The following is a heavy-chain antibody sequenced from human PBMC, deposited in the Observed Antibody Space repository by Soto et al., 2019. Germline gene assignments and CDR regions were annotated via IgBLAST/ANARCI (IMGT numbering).Heavy chain of an antibody. Sequence: EVHLLESGGGLVQPGGSLRLSCAASGFTFSRYALNWVRQAPGKGLEWVAEISGSGTSTYYAPSVKGRFTISSDSSKNTFYLRMNSLRAEDTAMYYCARSLSALFSLGAFKYWGQGALVTVSS. J-gene: IGHJ4*02. CDR1: GFTFSRYA. CDR2: ISGSGTST. V-gene: IGHV3-23*01. D-gene: IGHD2-21*01. CDR3: ARSLSALFSLGAFKY.